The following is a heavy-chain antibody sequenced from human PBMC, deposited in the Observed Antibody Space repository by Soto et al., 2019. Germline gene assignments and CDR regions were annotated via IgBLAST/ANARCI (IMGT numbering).Heavy chain of an antibody. D-gene: IGHD6-6*01. Sequence: QPGGSLRLSCAASGFTFSSYAMHWVRQAPGKGLEWVAAISYDGSNKYYADSVKGRFTISRDNSKNTLYLQMNSLRAEDTAVYYCASSIEYSSSPFDYWGQGTLVTVSS. CDR1: GFTFSSYA. V-gene: IGHV3-30-3*01. CDR3: ASSIEYSSSPFDY. CDR2: ISYDGSNK. J-gene: IGHJ4*02.